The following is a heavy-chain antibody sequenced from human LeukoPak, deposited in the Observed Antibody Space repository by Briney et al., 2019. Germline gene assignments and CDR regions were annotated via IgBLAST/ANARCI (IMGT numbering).Heavy chain of an antibody. CDR2: ISSNGGST. V-gene: IGHV3-64*01. CDR1: GSTFSSYT. Sequence: PGGSLRLSCAASGSTFSSYTMHWVRQAPGKGLEYVSAISSNGGSTYYANSVKDKFTISRDNSKNTLYLQMGSLRAEDMAVYYCARRNSGYVAFDIWGQGTMVTVSS. CDR3: ARRNSGYVAFDI. D-gene: IGHD3-22*01. J-gene: IGHJ3*02.